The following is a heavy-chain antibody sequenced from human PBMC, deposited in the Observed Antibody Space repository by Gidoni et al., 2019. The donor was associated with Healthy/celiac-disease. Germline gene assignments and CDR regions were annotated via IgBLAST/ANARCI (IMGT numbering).Heavy chain of an antibody. Sequence: QVPLVQSGAEVKTPGSSVKVSCKASGGTFSSYAISWVRQAPGQGLEWMGGIIPIFGTANYAQKVQGRVTITADESTSTAYMELSSLRSEDTAVYYCAREYDYVWGSYRSFDYWGQGTLVTVSS. D-gene: IGHD3-16*02. CDR1: GGTFSSYA. CDR3: AREYDYVWGSYRSFDY. V-gene: IGHV1-69*01. CDR2: IIPIFGTA. J-gene: IGHJ4*02.